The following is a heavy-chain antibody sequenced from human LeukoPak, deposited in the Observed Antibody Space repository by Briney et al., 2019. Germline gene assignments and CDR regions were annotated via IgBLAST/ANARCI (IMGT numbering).Heavy chain of an antibody. D-gene: IGHD5-12*01. V-gene: IGHV1-2*02. CDR3: ARLRGGGPSDIVATIDGYYFDY. CDR2: INPNSGGT. J-gene: IGHJ4*02. Sequence: GASVKVSCKASGYTFTGYYMHWVRQAPGQGLEWMGWINPNSGGTNYAQKFQGRVTMTTDTSTSTAYMELRSLRSDDTAVYYCARLRGGGPSDIVATIDGYYFDYWGQGTLVTVSS. CDR1: GYTFTGYY.